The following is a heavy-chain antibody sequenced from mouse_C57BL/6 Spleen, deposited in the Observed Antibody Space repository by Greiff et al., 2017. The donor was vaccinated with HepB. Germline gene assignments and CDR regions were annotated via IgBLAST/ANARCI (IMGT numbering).Heavy chain of an antibody. CDR2: ISSGSSTI. CDR3: ARPPLYYGSSFYFDY. D-gene: IGHD1-1*01. CDR1: GFTFSDYG. V-gene: IGHV5-17*01. J-gene: IGHJ2*01. Sequence: EVQGVESGGGLVKPGGSLKLSCAASGFTFSDYGMHWVRQAPEKGLEWVAYISSGSSTIYYADTVKGRFTIPRDNAKNTLFLQMTSLRSEDTAMYYCARPPLYYGSSFYFDYWGQGTTLTVSS.